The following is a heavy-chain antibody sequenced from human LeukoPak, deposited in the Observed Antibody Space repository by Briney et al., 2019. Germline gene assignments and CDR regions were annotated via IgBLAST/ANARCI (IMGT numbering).Heavy chain of an antibody. V-gene: IGHV3-33*06. CDR3: AKARGGDTAMVIDY. J-gene: IGHJ4*02. CDR1: GFTFSSYG. D-gene: IGHD5-18*01. Sequence: GRSLRLSCAASGFTFSSYGMHWVRQAPGKGLEWVAVIWYDGSNKYYADSVKGRFTISRDNSKNTLYLQMNSLRAEDTAVYYFAKARGGDTAMVIDYWGQGTLVTVSS. CDR2: IWYDGSNK.